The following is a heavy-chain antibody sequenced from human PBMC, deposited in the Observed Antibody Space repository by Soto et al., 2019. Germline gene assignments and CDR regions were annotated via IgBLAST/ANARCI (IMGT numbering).Heavy chain of an antibody. J-gene: IGHJ6*02. D-gene: IGHD3-3*01. CDR3: ARERRGMDFWIRHSPLSYNYGMDV. V-gene: IGHV1-69*13. Sequence: GASVKVSCKDSGGTFSSYAISWVRQAAGQGLEWMVGIIPIFGTANYAQKFQGRVTITADESTSTAYMELSSLRSEDTAVDYCARERRGMDFWIRHSPLSYNYGMDVWGQGTTVTVSS. CDR2: IIPIFGTA. CDR1: GGTFSSYA.